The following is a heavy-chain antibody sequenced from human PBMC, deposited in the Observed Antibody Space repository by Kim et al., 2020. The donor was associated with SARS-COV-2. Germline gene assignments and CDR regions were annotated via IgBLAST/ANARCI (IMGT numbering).Heavy chain of an antibody. CDR1: GFTFSSYG. D-gene: IGHD3-3*01. J-gene: IGHJ6*02. CDR2: ISYDGSNK. CDR3: AKGKVDFWSGYDYYYGMDV. V-gene: IGHV3-30*18. Sequence: GGSLRLSCAASGFTFSSYGMHWVRQAPGKGLEWVAVISYDGSNKYYADSVKGRFTISRDNSKNTLYLQMNSLRAEDTAVYYCAKGKVDFWSGYDYYYGMDVWGQGTTVTVSS.